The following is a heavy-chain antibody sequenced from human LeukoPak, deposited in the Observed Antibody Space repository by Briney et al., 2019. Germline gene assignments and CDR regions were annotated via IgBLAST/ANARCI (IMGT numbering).Heavy chain of an antibody. CDR2: ISSSSSYI. CDR3: AKDKTGFFDWLSNFDY. D-gene: IGHD3-9*01. CDR1: GFTFSSYS. Sequence: GGSLRLSCAASGFTFSSYSMNWVRQAPGKGLEWVSSISSSSSYIYYADSVKGRFTISRDNAKNSLYLQMNSLRAEDTALYYCAKDKTGFFDWLSNFDYWGQGTLVTVSS. J-gene: IGHJ4*02. V-gene: IGHV3-21*04.